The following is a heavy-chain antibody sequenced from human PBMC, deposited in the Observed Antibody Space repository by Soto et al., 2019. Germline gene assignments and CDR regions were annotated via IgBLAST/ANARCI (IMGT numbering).Heavy chain of an antibody. CDR1: GYTFTSYD. V-gene: IGHV1-8*01. CDR2: MSPNSGAT. Sequence: QVQLVQSCAEVTKPGASVKVSCKASGYTFTSYDINWVRQATGQGLEWMGWMSPNSGATGYAQKFQGRVTMTRDTSISTAYMELSNLRSEDTAIYYCARGVDAGVDVWGQGSTVTVS. J-gene: IGHJ6*02. D-gene: IGHD1-1*01. CDR3: ARGVDAGVDV.